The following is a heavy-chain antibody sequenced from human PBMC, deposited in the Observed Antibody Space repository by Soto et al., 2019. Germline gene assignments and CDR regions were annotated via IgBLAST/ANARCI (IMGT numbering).Heavy chain of an antibody. J-gene: IGHJ5*01. CDR3: ASRLCATQSFFGNTWFDP. Sequence: SETLSLTCTVSGGSISSYYWSWIRQPPGKGLEWIGYIYYSGSTNYNPSLKSRVTISVDTSKNQFSLKLSSVTAADTAVYYCASRLCATQSFFGNTWFDPWGQGTLVTVSS. CDR1: GGSISSYY. V-gene: IGHV4-59*01. CDR2: IYYSGST. D-gene: IGHD3-10*01.